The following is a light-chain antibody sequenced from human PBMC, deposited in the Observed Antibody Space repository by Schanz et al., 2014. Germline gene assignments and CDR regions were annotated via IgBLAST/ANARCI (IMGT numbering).Light chain of an antibody. CDR2: DVT. Sequence: QSALTQPASVSGSPGQSITISCTGTSSDVGPYNYVSWYQQHPGKAPKLIIYDVTNRPSGVSSRFSGSKSGNTASLTISGLQAEDEADYYCSSYTSSSTLGVFGGGTKLTVL. CDR3: SSYTSSSTLGV. J-gene: IGLJ3*02. V-gene: IGLV2-14*03. CDR1: SSDVGPYNY.